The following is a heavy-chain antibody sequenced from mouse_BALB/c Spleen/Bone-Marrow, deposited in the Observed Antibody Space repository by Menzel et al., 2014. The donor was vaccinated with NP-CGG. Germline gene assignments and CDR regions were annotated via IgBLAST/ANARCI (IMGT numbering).Heavy chain of an antibody. Sequence: EVKLMESGGGLVQPGGSLKLSCAASGFDFSRYWMSWVRQAPGKGLEWIGEINPDSSTINYTPSLKDKFIISRDNAKNTLYLQMSKVRSEDTALYYCARLGYYGSSDYWGQGTTLTVSS. D-gene: IGHD1-1*01. J-gene: IGHJ2*01. V-gene: IGHV4-1*02. CDR2: INPDSSTI. CDR3: ARLGYYGSSDY. CDR1: GFDFSRYW.